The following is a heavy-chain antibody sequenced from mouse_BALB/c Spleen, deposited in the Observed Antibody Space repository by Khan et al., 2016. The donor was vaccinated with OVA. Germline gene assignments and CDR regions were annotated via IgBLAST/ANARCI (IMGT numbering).Heavy chain of an antibody. CDR2: IYPGSDST. V-gene: IGHV1-77*01. CDR1: GYTFTDYV. CDR3: ARAVWDVFAY. Sequence: VELVESGPELVKPGASVKMSCKASGYTFTDYVMNWVKQRNGQGLEWIGQIYPGSDSTYYNEKFKGKATLTADRSSSTAYMQLSNLTSEDSAVYFCARAVWDVFAYWGQGTLVTVSA. D-gene: IGHD4-1*01. J-gene: IGHJ3*01.